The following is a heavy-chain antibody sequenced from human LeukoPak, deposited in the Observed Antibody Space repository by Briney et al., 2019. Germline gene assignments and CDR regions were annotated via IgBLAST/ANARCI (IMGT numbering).Heavy chain of an antibody. CDR2: IYYSGTT. J-gene: IGHJ4*02. V-gene: IGHV4-59*01. D-gene: IGHD2-2*01. Sequence: NTLETLSLTCTVSGDSTSSYYWSWIRQPPGKGLEWIGYIYYSGTTNYNPSLKSRVTISVDTSKNQFSLKLSSVTAADTAVYYCARGSSAFDYWGQGTLVTVSS. CDR1: GDSTSSYY. CDR3: ARGSSAFDY.